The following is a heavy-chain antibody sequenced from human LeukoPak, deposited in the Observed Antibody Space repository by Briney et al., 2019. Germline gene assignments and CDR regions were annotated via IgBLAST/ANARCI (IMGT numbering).Heavy chain of an antibody. CDR2: INHSGST. J-gene: IGHJ4*02. D-gene: IGHD1-7*01. V-gene: IGHV4-34*01. Sequence: SETLSLTCAVYGGSFSGYYWSWIRQPPGKGLEWIGEINHSGSTNYNPSLKSRVTISVDTSKNQFSLKLSSVTAADTAVYYCASAIWNYVPDYWGQGTLVTVSS. CDR1: GGSFSGYY. CDR3: ASAIWNYVPDY.